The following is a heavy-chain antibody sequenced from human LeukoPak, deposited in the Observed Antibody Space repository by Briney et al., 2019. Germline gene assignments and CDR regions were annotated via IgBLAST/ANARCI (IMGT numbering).Heavy chain of an antibody. J-gene: IGHJ4*02. D-gene: IGHD5-24*01. CDR2: IHPYGTF. CDR3: ARGRDRSKAGDH. Sequence: SETLSLTCAVYGGSCSDYYCSWIRQPPGKGLGWIGEIHPYGTFYYNSSLRSRLTISIDTSKTQFSLRLTSVTAADTAFYYCARGRDRSKAGDHWGQGTLVTVSS. V-gene: IGHV4-34*01. CDR1: GGSCSDYY.